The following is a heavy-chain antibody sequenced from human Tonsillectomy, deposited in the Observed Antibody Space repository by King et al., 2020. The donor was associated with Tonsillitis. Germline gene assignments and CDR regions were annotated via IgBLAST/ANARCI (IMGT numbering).Heavy chain of an antibody. V-gene: IGHV4-59*01. D-gene: IGHD6-13*01. CDR3: ARISKGAAATRAPDY. CDR2: IYYSGST. J-gene: IGHJ4*02. Sequence: VQLQESGPGLVKPSETLSLTCTVSGGSISSYYGSWIRQPPGRGLEWIGYIYYSGSTNYNPSLKSRITISLDTSKNQFSLKLSSVTAADTAAYYCARISKGAAATRAPDYWGPGTLVTVSS. CDR1: GGSISSYY.